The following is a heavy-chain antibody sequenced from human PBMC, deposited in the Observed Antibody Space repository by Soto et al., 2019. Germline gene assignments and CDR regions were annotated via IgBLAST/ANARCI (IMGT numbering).Heavy chain of an antibody. J-gene: IGHJ4*02. CDR1: GFTFSSYG. CDR3: AKDGSGAYDSSGVYYFDY. D-gene: IGHD3-22*01. Sequence: GGSLRLSCAASGFTFSSYGMHWVRQAPGKGLEWVAVISYDGSNKYYADSVKGRFTISRDNSKNTLYLQMNSLRAEDTAVYYCAKDGSGAYDSSGVYYFDYWGQGTLVTVSS. CDR2: ISYDGSNK. V-gene: IGHV3-30*18.